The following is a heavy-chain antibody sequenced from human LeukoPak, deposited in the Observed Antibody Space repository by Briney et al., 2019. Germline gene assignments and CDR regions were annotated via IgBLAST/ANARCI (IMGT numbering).Heavy chain of an antibody. Sequence: GGSLRLSCAASGFTFSSYSMNWVRQAPGKGLEWVANIKQDGSEKYYVDSVKGRFTISRDNAKNSLYLQMNSLRAEDTAVYYCARSVGATTPLDYWGQGTLVTVSS. CDR1: GFTFSSYS. D-gene: IGHD1-26*01. J-gene: IGHJ4*02. CDR2: IKQDGSEK. V-gene: IGHV3-7*01. CDR3: ARSVGATTPLDY.